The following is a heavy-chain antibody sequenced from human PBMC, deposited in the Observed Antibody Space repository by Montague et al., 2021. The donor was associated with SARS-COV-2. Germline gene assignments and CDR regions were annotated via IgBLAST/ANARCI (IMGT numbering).Heavy chain of an antibody. CDR2: MYYGGNT. J-gene: IGHJ4*02. CDR1: GGSMMSPSFH. Sequence: SETLSLTCTVSGGSMMSPSFHWDWIRQAPGKGLEWIGSMYYGGNTYFNPSLRSRVTLSVDPPRSQFSLELTSVTAADTAVYYCARRLTVWTGYPTRVYFDYGGQGPLVTVSS. V-gene: IGHV4-39*01. D-gene: IGHD3/OR15-3a*01. CDR3: ARRLTVWTGYPTRVYFDY.